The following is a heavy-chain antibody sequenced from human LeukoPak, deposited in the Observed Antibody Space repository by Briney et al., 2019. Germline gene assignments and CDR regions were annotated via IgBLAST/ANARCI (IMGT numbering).Heavy chain of an antibody. D-gene: IGHD5-18*01. CDR1: GFTFSSYW. CDR3: ARGQLPTGAVLDY. CDR2: IKQDGSEK. V-gene: IGHV3-7*01. J-gene: IGHJ4*02. Sequence: GGSLRLSCAASGFTFSSYWMSWVRQAPGKGLEWVANIKQDGSEKYYVDSVKGRFTISRDNAKNSLYLQMSSLRAEDTAVYYCARGQLPTGAVLDYWGQGTLVTVSS.